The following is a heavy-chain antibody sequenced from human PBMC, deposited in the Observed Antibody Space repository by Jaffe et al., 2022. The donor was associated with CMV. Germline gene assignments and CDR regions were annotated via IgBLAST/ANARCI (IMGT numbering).Heavy chain of an antibody. CDR1: GYSFTSYW. Sequence: EVQLVQSGAEVKKPGESLKISCKGSGYSFTSYWIGWVRQMPGKGLEWMGIIYPGDSDTRYSPSFQGQVTISADKSISTAYLQWSSLKASDTAMYYCARCGVLLSLGQDAFDIWGQGTMVTVSS. CDR2: IYPGDSDT. CDR3: ARCGVLLSLGQDAFDI. V-gene: IGHV5-51*01. J-gene: IGHJ3*02. D-gene: IGHD3-10*02.